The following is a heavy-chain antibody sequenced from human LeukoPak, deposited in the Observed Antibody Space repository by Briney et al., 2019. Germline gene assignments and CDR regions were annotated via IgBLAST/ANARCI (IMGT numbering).Heavy chain of an antibody. Sequence: ASVKVSCKASGYTFTSYDINWVRQATGQGLEWMGWMNPNSGNTGYAQKFQGRVTMTRNTSISTAYMELSSLRSEDTAVYYCARGSSGWYVAPYNWFDPWGQGTLVTVSS. CDR3: ARGSSGWYVAPYNWFDP. CDR1: GYTFTSYD. V-gene: IGHV1-8*01. CDR2: MNPNSGNT. D-gene: IGHD6-19*01. J-gene: IGHJ5*02.